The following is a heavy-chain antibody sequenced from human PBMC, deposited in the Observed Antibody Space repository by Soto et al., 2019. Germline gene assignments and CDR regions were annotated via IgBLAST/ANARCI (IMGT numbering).Heavy chain of an antibody. CDR3: ATDGDGSSALDFDY. J-gene: IGHJ4*02. Sequence: QVQLVESGGGVVQPGRSLRLSCAASGFTFSSYGMHWVRQAPGKGLEWVAVISYDGSNKYYADSVKGRFTISRDNSKNTLDLQMNSLRAEDTAVYYCATDGDGSSALDFDYWGQGTLVTVSS. V-gene: IGHV3-30*03. CDR1: GFTFSSYG. CDR2: ISYDGSNK. D-gene: IGHD6-13*01.